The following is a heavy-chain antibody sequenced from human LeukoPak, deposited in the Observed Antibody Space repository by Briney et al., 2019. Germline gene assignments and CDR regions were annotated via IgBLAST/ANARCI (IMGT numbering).Heavy chain of an antibody. V-gene: IGHV3-11*01. CDR3: TRDRGGYSYGYYYYYYMDV. J-gene: IGHJ6*03. D-gene: IGHD5-18*01. CDR1: GFTFSDYY. Sequence: PGGSLRLSCAASGFTFSDYYMSWIRQAPGKGLEWVSYISSSGSTIYYADSVKGRFTISRDNAKNSLYLQMNSLKTEDTAVYYCTRDRGGYSYGYYYYYYMDVWGKGTTVTVSS. CDR2: ISSSGSTI.